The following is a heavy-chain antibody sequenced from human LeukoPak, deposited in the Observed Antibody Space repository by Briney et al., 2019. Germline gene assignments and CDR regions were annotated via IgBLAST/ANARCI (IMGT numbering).Heavy chain of an antibody. Sequence: GGSLRLSCAASGFTFSSYSMNWVRQAPGKGLEWVSYISSSSSTIYYADSVEGRFTISRDNAKNSLHLQMNSLRAEDTAVYYCARDSRYYDFWSGYLPIYNWFDPWGQGTLVTVSS. CDR2: ISSSSSTI. CDR1: GFTFSSYS. D-gene: IGHD3-3*01. J-gene: IGHJ5*02. CDR3: ARDSRYYDFWSGYLPIYNWFDP. V-gene: IGHV3-48*01.